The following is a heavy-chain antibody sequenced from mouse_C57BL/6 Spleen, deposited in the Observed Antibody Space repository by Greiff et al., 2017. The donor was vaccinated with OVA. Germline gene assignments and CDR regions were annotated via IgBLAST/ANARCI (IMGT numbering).Heavy chain of an antibody. Sequence: QVQLQQPGAELVKPGASVKLSCKASGYTFTSYWMQWVKQRPGQGLEWIGEIDPSDSYTNYNQKFKGKATLTVDTSSSPAYMQLSSLTSEDSAVYYCARSEGRGNYDYWGQGTTLTVSS. D-gene: IGHD2-1*01. J-gene: IGHJ2*01. CDR1: GYTFTSYW. V-gene: IGHV1-50*01. CDR2: IDPSDSYT. CDR3: ARSEGRGNYDY.